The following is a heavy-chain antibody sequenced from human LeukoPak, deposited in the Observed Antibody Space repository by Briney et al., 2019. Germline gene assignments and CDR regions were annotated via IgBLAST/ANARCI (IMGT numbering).Heavy chain of an antibody. D-gene: IGHD3-10*01. CDR2: IYYSGST. CDR1: GGSISHYY. CDR3: AKGPGSLSGGFDS. Sequence: PSETLSLTCAVSGGSISHYYWSWIRQPPEKGLEYIGYIYYSGSTNYNPSLKSRVTISVDTSKNQFSLKLSSVTAADTAVYYCAKGPGSLSGGFDSWGRGTLVTVSS. J-gene: IGHJ4*02. V-gene: IGHV4-59*01.